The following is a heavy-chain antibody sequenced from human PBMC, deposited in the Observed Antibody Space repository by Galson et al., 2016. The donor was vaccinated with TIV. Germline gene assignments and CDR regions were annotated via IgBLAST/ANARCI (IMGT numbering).Heavy chain of an antibody. CDR1: GYTFTHHP. J-gene: IGHJ4*02. CDR2: INAGNGNT. CDR3: ARPPYCGGDCYKYDS. D-gene: IGHD2-21*01. V-gene: IGHV1-3*01. Sequence: VKVSCKASGYTFTHHPIHWVRQAPGQRLEWMGWINAGNGNTKYSQKFQGRVTITRDTSATTVYMDLSSLTSEDTAVYYCARPPYCGGDCYKYDSWGQGTLVTVSS.